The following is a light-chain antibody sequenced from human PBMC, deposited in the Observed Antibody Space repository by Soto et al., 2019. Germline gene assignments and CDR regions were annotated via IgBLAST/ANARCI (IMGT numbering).Light chain of an antibody. CDR3: QQRSKLFT. CDR2: DAS. V-gene: IGKV3-11*01. J-gene: IGKJ3*01. CDR1: QSLSNF. Sequence: EIVLTQSPATLSLSPGERATLSCRASQSLSNFLAWYQQKPGQAPRLLIYDASNRATGIPVRFSGSGSRTDFNLTISSLEPEDFAVYYCQQRSKLFTFGPGTTVEIK.